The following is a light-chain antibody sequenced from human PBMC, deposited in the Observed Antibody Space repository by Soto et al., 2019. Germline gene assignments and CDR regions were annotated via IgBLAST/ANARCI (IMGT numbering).Light chain of an antibody. Sequence: QSVLTHPASVSGSPGQSITISCTGTSSDVGGYNYVSWYQHHPGKAPKLMIYEVSNRPSGVSNRFSGSKSGNTASLTISGLQAEDEADYYCRSYTSSSTLVFGTGTKVTVL. CDR3: RSYTSSSTLV. V-gene: IGLV2-14*01. J-gene: IGLJ1*01. CDR2: EVS. CDR1: SSDVGGYNY.